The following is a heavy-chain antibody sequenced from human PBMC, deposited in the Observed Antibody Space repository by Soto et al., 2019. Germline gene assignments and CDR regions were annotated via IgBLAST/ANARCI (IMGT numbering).Heavy chain of an antibody. Sequence: SETLSLTCAVSGVSISSGNWWAWVRQTPQRGLEYIGEIFHDGTANYYPSFERRVAISVDTSKNQFSLKLTSVTAADTAIYFCARLVYDTRLNYMYFDFWGQGALVPSPQ. CDR1: GVSISSGNW. CDR2: IFHDGTA. J-gene: IGHJ4*02. D-gene: IGHD3-10*01. V-gene: IGHV4-4*02. CDR3: ARLVYDTRLNYMYFDF.